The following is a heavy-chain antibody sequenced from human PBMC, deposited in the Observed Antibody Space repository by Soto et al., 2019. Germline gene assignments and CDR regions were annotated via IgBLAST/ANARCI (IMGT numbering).Heavy chain of an antibody. CDR1: GYSFSGYW. CDR2: IDPSDSQT. D-gene: IGHD3-22*01. V-gene: IGHV5-10-1*01. Sequence: ESLKISCKGSGYSFSGYWITWVRQKPGKGLEWMGRIDPSDSQTYYSPSFRGHVTISVTKSITTVFLQWSSLRASDTAMYYCARQIYDSDTGPNFQYYFDSWGQGTPVTVSS. CDR3: ARQIYDSDTGPNFQYYFDS. J-gene: IGHJ4*02.